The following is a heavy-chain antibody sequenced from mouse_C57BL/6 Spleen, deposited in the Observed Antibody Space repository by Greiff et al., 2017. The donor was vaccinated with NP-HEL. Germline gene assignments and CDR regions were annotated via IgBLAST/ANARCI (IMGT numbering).Heavy chain of an antibody. V-gene: IGHV1-55*01. CDR1: GYTFTSYW. J-gene: IGHJ2*01. Sequence: VQLQQPGAELVQPGASVKMSCKASGYTFTSYWITWVKQRPGQGLEWIGDIYPGSGSTNYNEKFKSTATLTVDTSSSTAYMQLSSLTSEDAAVYYCASEEVYGSSHEYYFDYWGQGTTLTVSS. D-gene: IGHD1-1*01. CDR3: ASEEVYGSSHEYYFDY. CDR2: IYPGSGST.